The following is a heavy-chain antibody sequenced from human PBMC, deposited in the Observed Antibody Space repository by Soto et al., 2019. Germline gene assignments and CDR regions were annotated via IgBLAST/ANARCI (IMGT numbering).Heavy chain of an antibody. CDR1: GFTFSSYW. J-gene: IGHJ6*02. CDR3: ARAKGAVAGPYYYYGMDV. D-gene: IGHD6-19*01. V-gene: IGHV3-7*03. CDR2: IKQDGSEK. Sequence: EVQLVESGGGLVQPGGSLRLSCAASGFTFSSYWMSWVRQAPGKGLEWVANIKQDGSEKYYVDSVKGRFTISRDNAKNSLYLQMNSLRAEDTAVYYCARAKGAVAGPYYYYGMDVWGQGTTVTVSS.